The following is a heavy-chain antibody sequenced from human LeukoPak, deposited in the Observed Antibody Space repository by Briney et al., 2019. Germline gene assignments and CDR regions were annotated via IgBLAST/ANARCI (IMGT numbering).Heavy chain of an antibody. CDR2: ISSSGSTI. Sequence: GGSLRLSCAASGFTFSSYEMNWVRQAPGKGLEWVSYISSSGSTIYYADSVKGRFTISRDNAKNSLYLQMNSLRAEDTAVYYCARVGYDSSGYGGLSDYWGQGTLVTVSS. CDR3: ARVGYDSSGYGGLSDY. J-gene: IGHJ4*02. D-gene: IGHD3-22*01. V-gene: IGHV3-48*03. CDR1: GFTFSSYE.